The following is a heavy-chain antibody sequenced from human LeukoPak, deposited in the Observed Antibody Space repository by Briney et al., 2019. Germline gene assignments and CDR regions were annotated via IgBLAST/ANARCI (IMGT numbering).Heavy chain of an antibody. J-gene: IGHJ4*02. D-gene: IGHD6-13*01. Sequence: GGSLRLSCAASGFTFSSYWMSWVRQAPGKGLEWVANIMQDGSEKNYVDSVKGRFTISRDNAKNSLYLQMNSLRAEDTAVYYCGSIGSSWYEDYCGQGTLVTVSS. CDR2: IMQDGSEK. CDR3: GSIGSSWYEDY. CDR1: GFTFSSYW. V-gene: IGHV3-7*01.